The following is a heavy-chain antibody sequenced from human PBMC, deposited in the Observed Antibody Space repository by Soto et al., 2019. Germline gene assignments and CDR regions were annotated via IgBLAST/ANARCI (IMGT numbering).Heavy chain of an antibody. CDR2: IYPGDSDT. CDR1: GYSFTSYL. CDR3: ARHRSHYDILTGYYQHFYYYYYMDV. V-gene: IGHV5-51*01. D-gene: IGHD3-9*01. Sequence: PGESLKISCKGSGYSFTSYLIGWVRQMPGKSLEWMRIIYPGDSDTRYSPSFQGQVTISADKSISTAYLQWSSLKASDTAMYYCARHRSHYDILTGYYQHFYYYYYMDVWGKGTTVTVSS. J-gene: IGHJ6*03.